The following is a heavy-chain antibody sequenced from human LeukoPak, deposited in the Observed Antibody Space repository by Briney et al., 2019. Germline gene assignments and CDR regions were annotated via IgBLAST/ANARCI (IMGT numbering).Heavy chain of an antibody. D-gene: IGHD3-10*01. V-gene: IGHV4-59*01. J-gene: IGHJ6*02. CDR2: IYYSGST. CDR1: GGSISSYY. Sequence: PPETLSLTCTVSGGSISSYYWSWIRQPPGKGLEWIGYIYYSGSTNYNPSLKSRVTISVDTSKNQFSLKLSSVTASDTAVYYWGRGGNGGGTGGFGELSESYGMDVWGQGTTVTVSS. CDR3: GRGGNGGGTGGFGELSESYGMDV.